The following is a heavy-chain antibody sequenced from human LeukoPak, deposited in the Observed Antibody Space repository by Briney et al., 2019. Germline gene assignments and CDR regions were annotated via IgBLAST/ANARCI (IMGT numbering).Heavy chain of an antibody. CDR2: INSDGSST. Sequence: GGSLRLSCAASGFTFSSYWMHWVRQAPGKGLVWVSRINSDGSSTSYADSVKGRFTISRDNAKNTLYLQMNSLRAEDTAVYYCAKGDYGDGPPDYWGQGTLVTVSS. V-gene: IGHV3-74*01. CDR1: GFTFSSYW. J-gene: IGHJ4*02. CDR3: AKGDYGDGPPDY. D-gene: IGHD4-17*01.